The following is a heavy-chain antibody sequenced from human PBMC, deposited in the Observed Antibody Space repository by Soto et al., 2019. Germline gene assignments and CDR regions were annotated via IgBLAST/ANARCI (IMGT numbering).Heavy chain of an antibody. CDR1: GGSINSYY. J-gene: IGHJ4*02. D-gene: IGHD3-10*01. CDR3: ARDGNRGFFGYFDY. Sequence: QVQLQESGPGLVKPSETLSLTCTVSGGSINSYYWSWIRQPPGKGLEWIGYIYYSGSTNYNPSLKSRVVISIDMSKNQFSLRLSSVTAADTAVYYCARDGNRGFFGYFDYWGQGTLVTVSS. V-gene: IGHV4-59*01. CDR2: IYYSGST.